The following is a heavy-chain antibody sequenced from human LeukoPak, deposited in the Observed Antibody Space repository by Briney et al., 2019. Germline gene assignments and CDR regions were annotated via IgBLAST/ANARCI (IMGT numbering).Heavy chain of an antibody. CDR1: GGSISSSSYY. CDR3: ARHLYYGSGSHDYNWFDP. J-gene: IGHJ5*02. CDR2: IYYSGST. V-gene: IGHV4-39*01. Sequence: SETLSLTCTVSGGSISSSSYYWGWIRQPPGKGLEWIGSIYYSGSTYYNPSLKSRVTISVDTSKNQFSLKLSSVTAADTAVYYCARHLYYGSGSHDYNWFDPWGQGTLVTVSS. D-gene: IGHD3-10*01.